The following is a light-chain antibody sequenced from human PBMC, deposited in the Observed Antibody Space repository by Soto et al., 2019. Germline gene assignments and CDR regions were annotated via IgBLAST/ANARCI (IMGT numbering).Light chain of an antibody. V-gene: IGLV2-14*01. Sequence: SALTQPASVSGSPGQSITISCTGTTSDVGRYNYVSWYQQHPGKAPKLIIFGVTNRPSGVSSRFSASKSGSTASLTISGLQADDEADYYCTSYTGANTVLFGGGTKLTVL. CDR3: TSYTGANTVL. J-gene: IGLJ2*01. CDR1: TSDVGRYNY. CDR2: GVT.